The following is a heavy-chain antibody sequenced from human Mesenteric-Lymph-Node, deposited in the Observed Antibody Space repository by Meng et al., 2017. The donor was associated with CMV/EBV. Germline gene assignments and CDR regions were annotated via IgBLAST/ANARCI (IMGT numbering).Heavy chain of an antibody. D-gene: IGHD3-10*01. Sequence: GESPKISCAASGFTFSSYAMHWVRQAPGKGLEYVSAISSNGGSTYYADSVKGRFTISRDNSKNTLYLQMGSLRAEDMAVYYCARDNYYGSGTSWNYGMDVWGQGTTVTVSS. CDR2: ISSNGGST. V-gene: IGHV3-64*02. CDR3: ARDNYYGSGTSWNYGMDV. J-gene: IGHJ6*02. CDR1: GFTFSSYA.